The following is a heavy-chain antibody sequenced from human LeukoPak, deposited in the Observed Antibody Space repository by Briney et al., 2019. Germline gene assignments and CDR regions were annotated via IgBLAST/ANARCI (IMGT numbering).Heavy chain of an antibody. CDR2: FDPEDGET. CDR3: ATGSALWFGELLSHRPVGYFDY. D-gene: IGHD3-10*01. J-gene: IGHJ4*02. CDR1: GYTLTELS. V-gene: IGHV1-24*01. Sequence: ASVKVSCKVSGYTLTELSMHWVRQAPGKGLEWMGGFDPEDGETIYAQKFQGRVTMTEDTSTDTAYMELSSLRSEDTAVYYCATGSALWFGELLSHRPVGYFDYWGQGTLVTVSS.